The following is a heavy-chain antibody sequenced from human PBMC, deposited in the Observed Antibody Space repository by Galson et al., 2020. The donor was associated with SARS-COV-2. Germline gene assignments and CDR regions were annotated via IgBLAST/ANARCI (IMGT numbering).Heavy chain of an antibody. CDR2: IWYDGSNK. J-gene: IGHJ4*02. D-gene: IGHD6-13*01. CDR3: ASSSWYGARFDY. CDR1: GFTFSSYG. V-gene: IGHV3-33*01. Sequence: GGSLRLSCAASGFTFSSYGMHWVRQAPGKGLEWVAVIWYDGSNKYYADSVKGRFTISRDNSKNTLYLQMNSLRAEDTAVYYCASSSWYGARFDYWGQGTLVTVSS.